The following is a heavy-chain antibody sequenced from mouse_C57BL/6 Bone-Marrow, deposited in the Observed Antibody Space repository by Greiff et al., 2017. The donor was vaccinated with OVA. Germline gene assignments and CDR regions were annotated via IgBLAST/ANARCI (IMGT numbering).Heavy chain of an antibody. D-gene: IGHD2-4*01. CDR3: ARQGDYDGSFAY. CDR1: GFTFSSYG. J-gene: IGHJ3*01. Sequence: EVKLMESGGDLVKPGGSLKLSCAASGFTFSSYGMSWVRQTPDKRLEWVATISSGGSYTYYPDSVKGRFTISRDNAKNTLYLQMSSLKSEDTAMYYCARQGDYDGSFAYWGQGTLVTVSA. V-gene: IGHV5-6*01. CDR2: ISSGGSYT.